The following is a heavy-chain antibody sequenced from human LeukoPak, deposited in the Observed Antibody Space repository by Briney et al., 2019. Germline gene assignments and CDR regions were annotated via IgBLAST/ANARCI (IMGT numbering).Heavy chain of an antibody. J-gene: IGHJ4*02. CDR1: GFTFSSYS. V-gene: IGHV3-21*01. CDR3: GRDPVVSRSVGASEKADF. Sequence: PGGSLRLSCAASGFTFSSYSMNWVRQAPGKGLEWVSSISTTGSYMFFADSVKGRFTVSRDDAENSLYLQINSLRVEDTAVYYCGRDPVVSRSVGASEKADFWGPGTLVTVSS. CDR2: ISTTGSYM. D-gene: IGHD1-26*01.